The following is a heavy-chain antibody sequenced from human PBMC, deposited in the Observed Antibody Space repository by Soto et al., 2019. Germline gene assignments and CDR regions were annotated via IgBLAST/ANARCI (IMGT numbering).Heavy chain of an antibody. Sequence: PGGPLRLSCAASGFIFSDYAMHWVRQAPGKGLEWVAVISYGGDNKYYADSVRGRFAISRDNLKNTLDLQMNSLNPEDTAVYHCAKARHSTSWYGLEADLWGQGTLVTVS. J-gene: IGHJ4*02. CDR3: AKARHSTSWYGLEADL. CDR1: GFIFSDYA. V-gene: IGHV3-30*09. CDR2: ISYGGDNK. D-gene: IGHD6-13*01.